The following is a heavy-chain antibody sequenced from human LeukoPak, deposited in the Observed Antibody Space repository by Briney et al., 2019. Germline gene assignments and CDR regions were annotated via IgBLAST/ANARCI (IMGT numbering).Heavy chain of an antibody. CDR2: INTNGDYI. CDR3: ARGIGYFDWLLFS. J-gene: IGHJ5*02. V-gene: IGHV3-21*01. Sequence: GGSLRLSCAASGFIFSSYNMNWVRQAPGKGLEWVSSINTNGDYIYYADSVKGRFTISRDNAKNSLYLQMNSLRAEDTAVYYCARGIGYFDWLLFSWGQGTLVTVSS. CDR1: GFIFSSYN. D-gene: IGHD3-9*01.